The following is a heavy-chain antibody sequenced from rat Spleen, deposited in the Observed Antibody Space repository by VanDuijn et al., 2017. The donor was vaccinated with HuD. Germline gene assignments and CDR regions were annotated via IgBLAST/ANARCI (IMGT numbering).Heavy chain of an antibody. D-gene: IGHD4-3*01. CDR2: ISYDGSST. Sequence: EVQLVESGGGLVQPGRSLKLSCAASGFTFSDYNMAWVRQAPKKGLEWVATISYDGSSTYYRDSVKGRFTISRDNAKSTLYLQMDSLRSEDTATYYCARRGGAYVMDAWGQGASVTVSS. CDR1: GFTFSDYN. CDR3: ARRGGAYVMDA. V-gene: IGHV5-7*01. J-gene: IGHJ4*01.